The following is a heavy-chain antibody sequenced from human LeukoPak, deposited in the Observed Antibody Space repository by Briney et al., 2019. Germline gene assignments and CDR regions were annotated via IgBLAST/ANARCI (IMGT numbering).Heavy chain of an antibody. CDR3: AREESIAVAGTPSLWYFDL. J-gene: IGHJ2*01. V-gene: IGHV4-39*07. CDR2: IYYSGST. Sequence: SETLSLTCTVSGGSISSSSYYWGWIRQPPGKGLEWIGSIYYSGSTYYNPSLKSRVTISVDTSKNQFSLKLSSVTAADTAVYYCAREESIAVAGTPSLWYFDLWGRGTLVTVSS. CDR1: GGSISSSSYY. D-gene: IGHD6-19*01.